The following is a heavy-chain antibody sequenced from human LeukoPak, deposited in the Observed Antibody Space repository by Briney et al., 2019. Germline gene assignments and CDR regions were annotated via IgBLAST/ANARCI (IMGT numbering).Heavy chain of an antibody. V-gene: IGHV4-39*01. J-gene: IGHJ4*02. Sequence: PSETLSLTCTVSGGSISSSSYYWGWIRQPQGKGLEWIGSIYYSGSTYYNPSLKSRVTISVDTSKNQFSLKLSSVTAADTAVYYCARYRIAVAGTANWGQGTLVTVSS. D-gene: IGHD6-19*01. CDR1: GGSISSSSYY. CDR2: IYYSGST. CDR3: ARYRIAVAGTAN.